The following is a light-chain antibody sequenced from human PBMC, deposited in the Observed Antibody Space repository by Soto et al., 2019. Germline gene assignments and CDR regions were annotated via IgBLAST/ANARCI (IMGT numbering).Light chain of an antibody. J-gene: IGKJ5*01. CDR2: GAS. CDR3: QQYGTSPFT. V-gene: IGKV3-15*01. Sequence: EIVMTQSPATLSLSPGERATLSCRASESVSTNLAWYQQKAGQAPRLLIYGASTRATGIPARFSGSGSGTDFTLTISGLEPEDFAVYHCQQYGTSPFTFGQGTRLEIK. CDR1: ESVSTN.